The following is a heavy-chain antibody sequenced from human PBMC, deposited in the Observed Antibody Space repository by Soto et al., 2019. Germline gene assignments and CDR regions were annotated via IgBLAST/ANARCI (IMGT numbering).Heavy chain of an antibody. Sequence: GESLKISCKGSGYSFTSYWIGWVRQMPGKGLEWMGIIYPGDSDTRYSPSFQGQVTISADKSISTAYLQWSSLKASDTAMYYCARQVGYCSSTSCYTSAGMDVWGKGTTVIDSS. CDR1: GYSFTSYW. CDR2: IYPGDSDT. J-gene: IGHJ6*04. D-gene: IGHD2-2*02. CDR3: ARQVGYCSSTSCYTSAGMDV. V-gene: IGHV5-51*01.